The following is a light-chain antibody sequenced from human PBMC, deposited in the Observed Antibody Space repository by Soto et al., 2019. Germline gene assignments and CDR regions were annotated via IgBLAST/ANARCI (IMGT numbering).Light chain of an antibody. CDR2: GAS. J-gene: IGKJ4*01. CDR1: QSVSSN. CDR3: QQYNNWPPRT. V-gene: IGKV3-15*01. Sequence: EIVMTQSPATLSVSPGERATLSCRASQSVSSNLAWYQQKPGQAPRLLIYGASTRATGIPARFGGSGSGTEFTLTISSLQSEDFAVYYCQQYNNWPPRTFGGGTKVEIK.